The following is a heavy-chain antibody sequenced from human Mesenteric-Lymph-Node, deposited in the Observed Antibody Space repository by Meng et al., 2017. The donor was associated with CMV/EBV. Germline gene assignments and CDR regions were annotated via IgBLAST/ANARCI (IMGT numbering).Heavy chain of an antibody. CDR3: ARTGLQYYYYGMDD. V-gene: IGHV3-21*01. CDR2: IGSGSIYI. D-gene: IGHD5-18*01. CDR1: GLSFTTYS. J-gene: IGHJ6*02. Sequence: GGSLRLSCAASGLSFTTYSMNWVRQAPGKGLEWVSSIGSGSIYIFYADSVKGRFTISRDNAKNSLYLQMNSLRAEDTAVYYCARTGLQYYYYGMDDWGQGTTVTVSS.